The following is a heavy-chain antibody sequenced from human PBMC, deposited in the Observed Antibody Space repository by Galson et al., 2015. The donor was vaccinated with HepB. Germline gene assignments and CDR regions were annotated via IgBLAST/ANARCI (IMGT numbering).Heavy chain of an antibody. V-gene: IGHV3-23*01. CDR3: VKWARPGYGYFSEGFDV. J-gene: IGHJ3*01. CDR2: ITGTTNKT. Sequence: SLRLSCAASGFTFSGYAMAWVRQGPGKRLEWISMITGTTNKTYYADSVKGRFTISRDNSRNTLYLQMNSLRAEDTAAYYCVKWARPGYGYFSEGFDVWGQGTMVTVSS. D-gene: IGHD2-2*03. CDR1: GFTFSGYA.